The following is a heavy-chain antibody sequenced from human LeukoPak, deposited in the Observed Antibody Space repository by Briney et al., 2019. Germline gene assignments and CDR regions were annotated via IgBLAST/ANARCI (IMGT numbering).Heavy chain of an antibody. V-gene: IGHV3-23*01. J-gene: IGHJ4*02. CDR3: AKGGRGGRVLLWFGGAYYFDY. Sequence: GGSLRLSCAASGFTFSSYGMSWVRQAPGKGLEWVSAISGSGGSTYYADSVKGRFTISRDNSKNTPYLQMNSLRAEDTAVYYCAKGGRGGRVLLWFGGAYYFDYWGQGTLVTVSS. CDR2: ISGSGGST. CDR1: GFTFSSYG. D-gene: IGHD3-10*01.